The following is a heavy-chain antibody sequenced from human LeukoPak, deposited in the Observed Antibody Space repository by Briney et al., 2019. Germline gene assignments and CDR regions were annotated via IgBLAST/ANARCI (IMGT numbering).Heavy chain of an antibody. CDR2: ISYTGST. CDR3: VRDMTTNWFYY. V-gene: IGHV4-39*07. CDR1: GDSISISTFF. J-gene: IGHJ5*01. D-gene: IGHD1-14*01. Sequence: SETLSLTCTVSGDSISISTFFWGWIRQPPGKGLEWIASISYTGSTYYNPSLKSRVTISLDTSKTQFSLKVKSVTAADTAVYYCVRDMTTNWFYYWGQGTLVTVSS.